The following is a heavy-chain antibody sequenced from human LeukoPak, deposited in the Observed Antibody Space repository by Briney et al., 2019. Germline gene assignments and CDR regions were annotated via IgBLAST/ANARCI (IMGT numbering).Heavy chain of an antibody. CDR2: IIPIFGTA. CDR3: AISWGGRVTRSSLGY. J-gene: IGHJ4*02. V-gene: IGHV1-69*06. Sequence: SVKVSCKASGGTFSSYAISWVRQAPGQGLEWMGGIIPIFGTANYVQKFQGRVTITADKSTSTAYMELSSLRSEDTAVYYCAISWGGRVTRSSLGYWGQGTLVTVSS. D-gene: IGHD2-15*01. CDR1: GGTFSSYA.